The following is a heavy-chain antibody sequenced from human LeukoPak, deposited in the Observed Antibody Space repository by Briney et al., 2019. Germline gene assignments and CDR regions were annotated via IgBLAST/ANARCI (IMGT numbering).Heavy chain of an antibody. CDR3: ARKSDAFDI. CDR1: GGSFSGYY. CDR2: INHSGST. V-gene: IGHV4-34*01. J-gene: IGHJ3*02. Sequence: SETLSLTCAVYGGSFSGYYWSWIRQPPGKGLEWIGEINHSGSTNYNPSLKSRVTISVDTSKNQFSLKLSSVTAADTAVYYCARKSDAFDIWGQGTMVTVSS.